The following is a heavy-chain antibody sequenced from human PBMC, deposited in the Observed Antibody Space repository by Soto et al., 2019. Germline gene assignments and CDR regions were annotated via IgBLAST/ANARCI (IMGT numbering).Heavy chain of an antibody. D-gene: IGHD2-15*01. CDR3: AKLRKAASGLGY. J-gene: IGHJ4*02. V-gene: IGHV3-23*01. CDR2: ISGSGGST. Sequence: GGSLRLCCAASGFTFSSYAMSWVRQAPGRGLEWVSAISGSGGSTYYADSVKGRFTISRDNSKNTLYLQMNSLRAEDTAVYYCAKLRKAASGLGYWGQGTLVTVSS. CDR1: GFTFSSYA.